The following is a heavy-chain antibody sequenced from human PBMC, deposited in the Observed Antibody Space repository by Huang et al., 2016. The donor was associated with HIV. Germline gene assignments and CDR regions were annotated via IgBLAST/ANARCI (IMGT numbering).Heavy chain of an antibody. V-gene: IGHV4-34*01. J-gene: IGHJ6*03. CDR1: GGSFSGYY. CDR3: ARGQGGYYYYYMDV. CDR2: INHGEST. Sequence: QVQLQQWGAGLLRPSETLSLTCAVYGGSFSGYYGTWISQPPGKGLEGIGEINHGESTNYNPSLKRRVTISVDTSRNQFSLTLTSVTAADTAVYYCARGQGGYYYYYMDVWGKGTTVTVSS.